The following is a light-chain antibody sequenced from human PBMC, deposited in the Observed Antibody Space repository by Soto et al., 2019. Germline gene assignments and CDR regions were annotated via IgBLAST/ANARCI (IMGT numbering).Light chain of an antibody. CDR1: QRISSW. CDR2: DAS. CDR3: QQYNSYSVWT. Sequence: DIQMTQSPSTLSASVGDRVTITCRASQRISSWLAWYQQKPGKAAKRLIYDASSLESGVPSRFSGSGSGTEFTLTISSLQPDDFATYYCQQYNSYSVWTFGQGTKVDI. V-gene: IGKV1-5*01. J-gene: IGKJ1*01.